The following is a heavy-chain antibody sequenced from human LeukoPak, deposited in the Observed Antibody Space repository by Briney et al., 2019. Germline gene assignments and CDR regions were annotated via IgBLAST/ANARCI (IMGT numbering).Heavy chain of an antibody. D-gene: IGHD6-13*01. V-gene: IGHV4-34*01. J-gene: IGHJ5*02. CDR2: INHSGST. Sequence: PSETLSLTCAVYGGSFSGYYWSWIRQPPGKGLEWIGEINHSGSTNYNPSLKSRVTIPVDTSKNQFSLKLSSVTAADTAVYYCARGWGSSWYGSWFDPWGQGTLVTVSS. CDR3: ARGWGSSWYGSWFDP. CDR1: GGSFSGYY.